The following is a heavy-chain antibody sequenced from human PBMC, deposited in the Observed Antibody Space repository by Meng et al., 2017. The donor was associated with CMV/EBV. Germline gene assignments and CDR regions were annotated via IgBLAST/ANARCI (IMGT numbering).Heavy chain of an antibody. Sequence: YLVESGGGLVQPGGSLRLSCAASGLTISNYWMSWVRQAPGKGLEWVANIKKDGSEKYYVDSVKGRFSISRDNADNSLYLQMNNLRAEDTAVYYCRLGHYSQDWGQGTLVTVFS. CDR1: GLTISNYW. V-gene: IGHV3-7*02. CDR3: RLGHYSQD. J-gene: IGHJ4*02. D-gene: IGHD4-17*01. CDR2: IKKDGSEK.